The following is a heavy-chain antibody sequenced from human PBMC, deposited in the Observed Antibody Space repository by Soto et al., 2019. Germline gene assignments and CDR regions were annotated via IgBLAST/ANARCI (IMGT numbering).Heavy chain of an antibody. J-gene: IGHJ5*02. CDR1: GYTFTSYG. CDR3: AIRGWTYDILTGLGGDWFDP. CDR2: ISAYNGNT. Sequence: ASVKVSCKGSGYTFTSYGISWLGQAPGKGLEWMGWISAYNGNTNYAQKLQGRVTMTTDTSTSTAYMELRSLRSDDTAVYYCAIRGWTYDILTGLGGDWFDPWGQGTLVTVSS. D-gene: IGHD3-9*01. V-gene: IGHV1-18*01.